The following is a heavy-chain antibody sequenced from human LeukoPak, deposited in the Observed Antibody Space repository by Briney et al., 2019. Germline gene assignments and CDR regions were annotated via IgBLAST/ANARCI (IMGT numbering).Heavy chain of an antibody. Sequence: PSETLSLTCTVSGGSISSDNYYWSWIRHHPRKGLEWIGYIYYNGTTYYNPSLQSRVTISIDPSNNQFSLKLSSVTAADTAVYHCARDGIAATGLTFDYWGQGTLVTVST. CDR2: IYYNGTT. V-gene: IGHV4-30-4*01. CDR1: GGSISSDNYY. J-gene: IGHJ4*02. CDR3: ARDGIAATGLTFDY. D-gene: IGHD6-13*01.